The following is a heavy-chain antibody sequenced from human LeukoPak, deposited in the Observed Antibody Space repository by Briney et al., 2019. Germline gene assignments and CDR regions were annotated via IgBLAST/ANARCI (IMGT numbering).Heavy chain of an antibody. Sequence: SQTLSLTCTVSGGSISSGSYYWSWIRQPAGKGLEWMGRISSSGSTNYNPSLKTRVTISMYTSKNQFSLKLTSVTAADTALYYCARYGRGGFDPWGQGTLVTVSS. D-gene: IGHD3-16*01. CDR2: ISSSGST. CDR3: ARYGRGGFDP. V-gene: IGHV4-61*02. J-gene: IGHJ5*02. CDR1: GGSISSGSYY.